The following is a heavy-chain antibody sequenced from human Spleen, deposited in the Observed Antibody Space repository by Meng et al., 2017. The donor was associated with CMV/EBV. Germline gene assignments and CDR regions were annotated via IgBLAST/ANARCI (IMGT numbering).Heavy chain of an antibody. CDR1: GNSITSPYY. CDR2: IYHSGSI. D-gene: IGHD6-13*01. CDR3: ARYSSSDWCDP. V-gene: IGHV4-38-2*02. Sequence: SETLSLTCTVSGNSITSPYYWGWIRQPPGKGLEWIGSIYHSGSIFYNPSLESRVTISVDTSKNQFYLRMTSVTAADTAVYYCARYSSSDWCDPWGQGTLVTVSS. J-gene: IGHJ5*02.